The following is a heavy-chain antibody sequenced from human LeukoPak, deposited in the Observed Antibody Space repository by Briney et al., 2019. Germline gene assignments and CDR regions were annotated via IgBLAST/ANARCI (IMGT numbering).Heavy chain of an antibody. J-gene: IGHJ4*02. D-gene: IGHD3-9*01. Sequence: SVKVSCKASGGTFSSYGFSWVRQAPGQGPEWMGGIIPTFGATNYAQKFQGRVTMTRDMSTSTVYMELSSLRSEDTAVYYCARAGGNVRYFDKGPFDYWGQGTLVTVSS. CDR1: GGTFSSYG. V-gene: IGHV1-69*05. CDR2: IIPTFGAT. CDR3: ARAGGNVRYFDKGPFDY.